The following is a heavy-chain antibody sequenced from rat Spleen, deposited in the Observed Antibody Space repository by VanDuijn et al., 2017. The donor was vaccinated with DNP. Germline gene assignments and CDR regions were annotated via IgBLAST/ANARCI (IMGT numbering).Heavy chain of an antibody. CDR3: TKQGFRYDDNYYNDYYVMDV. V-gene: IGHV5S10*01. CDR2: IIYDGSRT. Sequence: EVRLVESGGGLVQPGRSLKLSCAASGFTFSDYNMAWVRQAPKKGLEWVATIIYDGSRTYYRDFVKGRFTISRDNAKSTLYLQMNSLRSEDTATYYCTKQGFRYDDNYYNDYYVMDVWGQGASVTVSS. J-gene: IGHJ4*01. D-gene: IGHD1-12*02. CDR1: GFTFSDYN.